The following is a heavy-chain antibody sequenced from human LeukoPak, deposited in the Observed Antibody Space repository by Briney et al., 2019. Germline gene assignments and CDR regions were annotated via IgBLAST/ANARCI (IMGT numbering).Heavy chain of an antibody. J-gene: IGHJ1*01. Sequence: GASVKVSCKASGYRFTDYYMHWVRQAPGQGLEWMGWINPINGDTIYAHKFRGRVTVTRDTSITTAYMELSRLRSDDTAVYYCASGDHRGGDYSSGNWGQGTLVTVSS. D-gene: IGHD4-17*01. V-gene: IGHV1-2*02. CDR3: ASGDHRGGDYSSGN. CDR2: INPINGDT. CDR1: GYRFTDYY.